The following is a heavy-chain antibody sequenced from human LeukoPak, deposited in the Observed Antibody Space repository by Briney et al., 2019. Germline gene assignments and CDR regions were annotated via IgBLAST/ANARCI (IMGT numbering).Heavy chain of an antibody. CDR3: ASEESSSIQH. CDR2: ISGSGGST. D-gene: IGHD6-6*01. V-gene: IGHV3-23*01. J-gene: IGHJ1*01. CDR1: GFTFSSYA. Sequence: PGGSLRLSCAASGFTFSSYAMSWVRQAPGKGLEWVSAISGSGGSTYYADSVKGRFIISRDNSQNTLYLQLNSLRAEDTAVYYCASEESSSIQHWGQGTLVTVSS.